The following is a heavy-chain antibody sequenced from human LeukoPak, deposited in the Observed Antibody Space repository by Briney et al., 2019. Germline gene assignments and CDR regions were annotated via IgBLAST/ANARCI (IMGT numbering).Heavy chain of an antibody. J-gene: IGHJ4*02. CDR2: IKSKTDGGTT. D-gene: IGHD3-3*01. Sequence: GGSLRLSCAASGFTFSNAWMSWVRQAPGKGLEWVGRIKSKTDGGTTDYAATVKGRFTISRDDSKNTLYLQMNSLKTEDTAVYYCTTSITIFGVVMVYWGQGTLVTVSS. CDR1: GFTFSNAW. V-gene: IGHV3-15*01. CDR3: TTSITIFGVVMVY.